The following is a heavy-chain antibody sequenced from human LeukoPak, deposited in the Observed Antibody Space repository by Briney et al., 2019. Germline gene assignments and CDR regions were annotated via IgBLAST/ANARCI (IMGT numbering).Heavy chain of an antibody. CDR2: LSPSGGST. CDR3: AREQLVGTYYFDY. D-gene: IGHD6-6*01. CDR1: GYTFTNYY. J-gene: IGHJ4*02. Sequence: ASVKVSCKASGYTFTNYYMHWVRQAPGQGLEWMGILSPSGGSTSYAQKFQGRVTMTRDTSTSTVYMELSSLRSDDTAVYYCAREQLVGTYYFDYWGRGTLVTVSS. V-gene: IGHV1-46*01.